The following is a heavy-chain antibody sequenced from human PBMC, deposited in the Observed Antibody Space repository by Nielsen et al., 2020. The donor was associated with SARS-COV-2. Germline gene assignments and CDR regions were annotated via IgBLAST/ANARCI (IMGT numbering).Heavy chain of an antibody. CDR2: IDHSGST. V-gene: IGHV4-34*01. CDR3: ARDHFGVVDY. D-gene: IGHD3-3*01. J-gene: IGHJ4*02. Sequence: WIRQPPGKGLEWIGEIDHSGSTSYNPSLKSRVTMSVDTSKNQFSLKLSSVTAADTAVYYCARDHFGVVDYWGQGTLVTVSS.